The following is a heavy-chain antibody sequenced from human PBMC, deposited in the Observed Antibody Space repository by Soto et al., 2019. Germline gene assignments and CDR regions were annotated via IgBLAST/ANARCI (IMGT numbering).Heavy chain of an antibody. CDR1: GYTFTSYA. J-gene: IGHJ5*02. CDR2: INAGNGNT. V-gene: IGHV1-3*01. D-gene: IGHD2-2*01. Sequence: GASVKVSCKASGYTFTSYAMHWVRQAPGQRLEWMGWINAGNGNTKYSQKFQGRVTITRDTSASTAYMELSSLRSEDTAVYYCARDRPPLLLVVPAAIGWFDPCGQGTLVTVSS. CDR3: ARDRPPLLLVVPAAIGWFDP.